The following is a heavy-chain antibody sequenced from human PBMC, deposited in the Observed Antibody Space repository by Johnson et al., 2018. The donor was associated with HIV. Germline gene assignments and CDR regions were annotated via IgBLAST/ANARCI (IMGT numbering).Heavy chain of an antibody. CDR1: GFTVRTNY. CDR3: VREQWLVREDFPGGFDI. CDR2: IYSGGST. Sequence: VQLVESGGGLVQPGGSLRLSSATSGFTVRTNYMNWVRQAPGTGLEWVSVIYSGGSTKYADSVKGRFIISRDTSKNRVFLQMNSLRAEDTALYYCVREQWLVREDFPGGFDIWGQGTMVTVS. V-gene: IGHV3-53*01. J-gene: IGHJ3*02. D-gene: IGHD6-19*01.